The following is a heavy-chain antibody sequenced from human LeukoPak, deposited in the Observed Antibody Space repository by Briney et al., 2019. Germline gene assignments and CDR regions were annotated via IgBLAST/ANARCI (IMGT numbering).Heavy chain of an antibody. CDR1: GGSVSSGSYY. Sequence: SETLSLTCTVSGGSVSSGSYYWSWIRQPPGKGLEWIGYIYYSGSTNYNPSLKSRVTISVDTSKNQFSLKLSSVTAADTAVYYCARDEMATTYWFDPWGQGTLVTVSS. J-gene: IGHJ5*02. CDR2: IYYSGST. D-gene: IGHD5-24*01. V-gene: IGHV4-61*01. CDR3: ARDEMATTYWFDP.